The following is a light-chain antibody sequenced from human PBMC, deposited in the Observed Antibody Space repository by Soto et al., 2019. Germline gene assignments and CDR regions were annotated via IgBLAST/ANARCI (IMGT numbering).Light chain of an antibody. J-gene: IGLJ1*01. CDR2: DVS. CDR3: SSFTTSTSYV. CDR1: SSDVGAYDY. V-gene: IGLV2-14*03. Sequence: QSVLTQPASVSGSPGQSITISCTGTSSDVGAYDYVSWYQQHPGEVPKLMIFDVSDRPSGVSNRFSGSKSGNTASLTISGLHAEDEADYYCSSFTTSTSYVFGTGTKLTVL.